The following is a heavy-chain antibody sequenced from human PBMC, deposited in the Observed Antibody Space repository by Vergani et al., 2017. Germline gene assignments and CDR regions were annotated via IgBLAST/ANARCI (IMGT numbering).Heavy chain of an antibody. J-gene: IGHJ5*02. CDR3: ARGPHAAAAGRTLNWFDP. D-gene: IGHD6-13*01. V-gene: IGHV1-46*03. CDR1: GYTFTSYY. CDR2: INPSGGST. Sequence: QVQLVQSGAEVKKPGASVKVSCKASGYTFTSYYMHWVRQAPGRGLEWMGIINPSGGSTSYAQKFQGRVTMTRDTSKSTVYMELSSLSSEDTAVYYCARGPHAAAAGRTLNWFDPWGQGTLVTVSS.